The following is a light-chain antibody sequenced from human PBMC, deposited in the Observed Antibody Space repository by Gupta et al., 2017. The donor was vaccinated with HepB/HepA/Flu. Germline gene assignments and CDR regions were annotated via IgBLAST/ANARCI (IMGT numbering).Light chain of an antibody. CDR1: QSISSW. V-gene: IGKV1-5*03. CDR3: QQYYSYSPT. Sequence: DIQMTQSPSTLSASVGDRVTITFRASQSISSWLAWYQQKPGKAPKLLIYKASSLESGVPSRFSGSGSGTEFTLTISSLQPADFATYYCQQYYSYSPTFGEGTKLEIK. J-gene: IGKJ2*01. CDR2: KAS.